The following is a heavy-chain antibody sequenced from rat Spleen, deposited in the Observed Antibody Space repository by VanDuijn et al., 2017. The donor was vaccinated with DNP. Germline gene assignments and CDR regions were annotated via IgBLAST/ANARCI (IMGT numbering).Heavy chain of an antibody. CDR2: ISSGENT. CDR3: TRVLYNGYQRHYWSFDF. CDR1: GFSLTSYG. D-gene: IGHD1-6*01. J-gene: IGHJ1*01. Sequence: QVQLKESGPGLVQPSQTLSLTCTVSGFSLTSYGVSWVRQPPGKGLEWIAAISSGENTYYNPALKSRLSISRDTSKGQVFLKINSLQTEDTAIYFCTRVLYNGYQRHYWSFDFWGPGTMVTVSS. V-gene: IGHV2S8*01.